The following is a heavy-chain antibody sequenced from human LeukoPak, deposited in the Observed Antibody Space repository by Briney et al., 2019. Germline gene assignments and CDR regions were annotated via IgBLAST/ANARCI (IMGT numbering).Heavy chain of an antibody. V-gene: IGHV1-18*01. J-gene: IGHJ4*02. CDR1: GYIFAHNG. D-gene: IGHD3-9*01. Sequence: ASVQVSCKTSGYIFAHNGISWVRQAPGQGLEWMGWISAYNGNTIYAQTLQDRLTMTTDTSTSTAYMELRSLRSDDTAVYYCARGRLRYLDWTRAYSDYWGQGTLVTVSS. CDR3: ARGRLRYLDWTRAYSDY. CDR2: ISAYNGNT.